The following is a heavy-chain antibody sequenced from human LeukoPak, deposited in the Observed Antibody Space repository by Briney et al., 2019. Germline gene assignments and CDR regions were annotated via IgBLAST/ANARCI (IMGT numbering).Heavy chain of an antibody. J-gene: IGHJ3*02. CDR3: AKGGGRQLADAFDI. CDR2: ILYDGTNK. V-gene: IGHV3-30-3*01. D-gene: IGHD6-6*01. Sequence: GKSLRLSCVASGFSFSDSVIHWVRQAPGKGLEWVAAILYDGTNKYYADSVKGRFTISRDTFQNTLYLQMNSLRPEDTAVYYCAKGGGRQLADAFDIWGQGTMVTASS. CDR1: GFSFSDSV.